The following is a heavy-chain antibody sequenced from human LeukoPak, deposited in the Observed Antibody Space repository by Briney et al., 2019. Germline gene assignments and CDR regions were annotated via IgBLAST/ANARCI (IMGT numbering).Heavy chain of an antibody. CDR2: IYYSGST. J-gene: IGHJ3*02. CDR1: GGSISSSSYY. Sequence: SETLSLTCTVSGGSISSSSYYWGWIRQPPGKGLEWIGSIYYSGSTQYNPSLKSRVTISVDTSKNQFSLKLSSVTAADTAVYYCARPYGSGKRGTDDAFDIWGQGTMVTVSS. CDR3: ARPYGSGKRGTDDAFDI. V-gene: IGHV4-39*07. D-gene: IGHD3-10*01.